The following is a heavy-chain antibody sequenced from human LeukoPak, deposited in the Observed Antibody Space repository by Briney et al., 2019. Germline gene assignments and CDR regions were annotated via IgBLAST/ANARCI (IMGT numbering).Heavy chain of an antibody. CDR2: ITGSGGST. D-gene: IGHD3-22*01. CDR3: AKNAFYYDTSRLAFDI. V-gene: IGHV3-23*01. J-gene: IGHJ3*02. CDR1: GLIFNTYA. Sequence: GGSLRLSCTASGLIFNTYAMNWVRQAPGKGLEWVSSITGSGGSTYYADSVKGRFTISRDNSRTTLYLQMMSLRAEDTAVYFCAKNAFYYDTSRLAFDIWGHGTMVTVSS.